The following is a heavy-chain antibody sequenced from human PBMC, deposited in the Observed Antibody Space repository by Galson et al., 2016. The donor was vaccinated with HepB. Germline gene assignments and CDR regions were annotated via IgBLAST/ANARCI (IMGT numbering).Heavy chain of an antibody. D-gene: IGHD6-19*01. CDR2: VSYDGNTK. CDR3: ARGQWRHGEEVDF. V-gene: IGHV3-30-3*01. J-gene: IGHJ4*01. Sequence: SLRLSCAASGFTFSSYTMHWVRQAPGEGLEWVAVVSYDGNTKYYADSVKGRFTIARDNSKNTVNLQVDRLTTEDTAVYFCARGQWRHGEEVDFWGQGTLVMVAS. CDR1: GFTFSSYT.